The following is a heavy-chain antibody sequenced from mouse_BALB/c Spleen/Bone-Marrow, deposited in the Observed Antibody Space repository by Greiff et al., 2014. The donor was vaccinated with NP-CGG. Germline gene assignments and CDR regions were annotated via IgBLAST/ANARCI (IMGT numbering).Heavy chain of an antibody. CDR1: GYTFTSYW. J-gene: IGHJ3*01. D-gene: IGHD2-2*01. Sequence: VQLKQSGTVLARPGASVKMSCKASGYTFTSYWMHWVKQRPGQGLEWICAIYPGNSDTSYNQKFKGKAKLTAVTSTSTAYMELSSLTNEDSAVYYCTGVIYYGYAWFAYWGQGTLVTVSA. CDR3: TGVIYYGYAWFAY. CDR2: IYPGNSDT. V-gene: IGHV1-5*01.